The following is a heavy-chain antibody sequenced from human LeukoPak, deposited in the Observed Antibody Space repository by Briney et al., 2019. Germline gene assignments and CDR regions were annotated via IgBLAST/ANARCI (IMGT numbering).Heavy chain of an antibody. V-gene: IGHV4-59*08. CDR2: IYHSGDSSTT. Sequence: SETLSLTCTVSGVSVSGYYWTWLRQPSGKGLQWIAYIYHSGDSSTTNYNPSLKSRVSISLAASKNHVSLQLISVPAADTAVYYCARHEGSAGWYNYWGQGTLVTVSS. J-gene: IGHJ4*02. CDR1: GVSVSGYY. CDR3: ARHEGSAGWYNY. D-gene: IGHD6-19*01.